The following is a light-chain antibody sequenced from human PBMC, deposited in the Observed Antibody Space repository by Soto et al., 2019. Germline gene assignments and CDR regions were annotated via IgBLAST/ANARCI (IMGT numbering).Light chain of an antibody. CDR3: QQRSNWPRGA. CDR2: DAS. Sequence: EIVLTQSPATLSLSPGERATLSCRASQSVSSYLAWYQQKPGQAPRLLIYDASNRATGIPARFSGSGSGTDFTLTISSLEPEDFAVYYCQQRSNWPRGAFGPGIKVDIX. CDR1: QSVSSY. J-gene: IGKJ3*01. V-gene: IGKV3-11*01.